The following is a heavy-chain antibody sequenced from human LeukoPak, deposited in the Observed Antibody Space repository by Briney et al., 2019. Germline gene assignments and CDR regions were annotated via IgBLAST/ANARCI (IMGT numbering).Heavy chain of an antibody. CDR2: ISWNSGSI. CDR3: ARDALEYYYDSSGYYYF. J-gene: IGHJ4*02. CDR1: GFTFDDYA. Sequence: GRSLRLSCAASGFTFDDYAMHWVRQAPGKGLEWVSGISWNSGSIGYADSVKGRFTISRDNAKNSLYLQMNSLRAEDTALYYCARDALEYYYDSSGYYYFWGQGTLVTVSS. D-gene: IGHD3-22*01. V-gene: IGHV3-9*01.